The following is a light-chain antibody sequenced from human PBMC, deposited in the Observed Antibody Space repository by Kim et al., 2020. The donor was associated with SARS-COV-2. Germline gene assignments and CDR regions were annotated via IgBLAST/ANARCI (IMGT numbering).Light chain of an antibody. Sequence: QRVTISCAGSSSNIGAGFYVHWYQQLPGIAPKLLIYDDDKRPSGVPDRFSGSKSGTSASLAITGLQAEDEADYYCQSFDTSLSGSVFGGGTRLTVL. J-gene: IGLJ2*01. V-gene: IGLV1-40*01. CDR3: QSFDTSLSGSV. CDR1: SSNIGAGFY. CDR2: DDD.